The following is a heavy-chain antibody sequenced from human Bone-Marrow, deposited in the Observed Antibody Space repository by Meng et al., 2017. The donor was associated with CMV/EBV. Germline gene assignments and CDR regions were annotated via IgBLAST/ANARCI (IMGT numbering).Heavy chain of an antibody. CDR3: AKDRITIFGVGRGSGGMDV. CDR1: GSTFDDYT. V-gene: IGHV3-43*01. Sequence: GESLKISCAASGSTFDDYTMHWVRQAPGKGLEWVSLISWDGGSTYYADSVKGRFTISRDNSKNSLYLQMNSLRTEDTALYYCAKDRITIFGVGRGSGGMDVWGQGTTVTVSS. D-gene: IGHD3-3*01. J-gene: IGHJ6*02. CDR2: ISWDGGST.